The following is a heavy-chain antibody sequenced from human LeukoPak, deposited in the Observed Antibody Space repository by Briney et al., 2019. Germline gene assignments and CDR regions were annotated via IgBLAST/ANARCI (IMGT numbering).Heavy chain of an antibody. Sequence: ASVKVSCKASGYTLTELSMHWVRQAPGKGLEWMGGFDPEDGETIYAQKFQGRVTMTEVTSTDTAYMELSSLRSEDTAVYYCATPAGERPAAFDIWGQGTMVTVSS. D-gene: IGHD7-27*01. CDR3: ATPAGERPAAFDI. J-gene: IGHJ3*02. CDR1: GYTLTELS. CDR2: FDPEDGET. V-gene: IGHV1-24*01.